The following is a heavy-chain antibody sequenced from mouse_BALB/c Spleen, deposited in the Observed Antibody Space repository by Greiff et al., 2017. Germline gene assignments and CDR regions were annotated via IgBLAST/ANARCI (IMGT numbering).Heavy chain of an antibody. Sequence: VQGVESGSGLVAPSQSLSITCTVSGFSLTGYGVNWVRQPPGKGLEWLGMIWGDGSTDYNSALKSRLSISKDNSKSQVFLKMNSLQTDDTARYYCARGDYYGSSSLAMDYWGQGTSVTVSS. CDR3: ARGDYYGSSSLAMDY. CDR2: IWGDGST. CDR1: GFSLTGYG. V-gene: IGHV2-6-7*01. D-gene: IGHD1-1*01. J-gene: IGHJ4*01.